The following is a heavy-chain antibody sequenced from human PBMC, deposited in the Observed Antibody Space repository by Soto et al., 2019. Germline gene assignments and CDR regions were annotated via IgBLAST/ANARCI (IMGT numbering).Heavy chain of an antibody. V-gene: IGHV3-15*01. CDR3: TTGWSGSSFQCYYYYMDV. J-gene: IGHJ6*03. D-gene: IGHD6-6*01. CDR1: GFTFSNAW. Sequence: EVQLVESGGGLVKPGGSLRLSCAASGFTFSNAWMSWVRQAPGKGLGWVGRIKSKTDGGTTDYAAPVKGRFTISREDSKNTLHLQMNSRKTEETAVYYCTTGWSGSSFQCYYYYMDVWGKGTTVTVSS. CDR2: IKSKTDGGTT.